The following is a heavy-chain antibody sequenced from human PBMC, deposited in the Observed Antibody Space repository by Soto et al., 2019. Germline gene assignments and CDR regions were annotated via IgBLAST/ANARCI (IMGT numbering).Heavy chain of an antibody. D-gene: IGHD6-6*01. Sequence: QLQLQESGPGLVKPSETLSLTCTVSGGSSSSSSYYWGWIRQPQGQGLGWIGTIYYTGSTYYNPSLKSRVTISVDTSKNQFYLKLISVTAADTAFSFCARQSSTSMAARYFDSWGQGTLVTVSS. CDR3: ARQSSTSMAARYFDS. CDR2: IYYTGST. V-gene: IGHV4-39*01. J-gene: IGHJ4*02. CDR1: GGSSSSSSYY.